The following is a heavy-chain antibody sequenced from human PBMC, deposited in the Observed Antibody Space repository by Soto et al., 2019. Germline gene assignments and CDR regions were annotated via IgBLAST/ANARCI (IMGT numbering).Heavy chain of an antibody. V-gene: IGHV3-74*01. D-gene: IGHD1-26*01. Sequence: DVQLVESGGGLVQPGGSLRLSCAASGFTFSNYWMHWVRQAPGKGLVWVSRVDSDSRSTIYADSVKGRFTISRDNAKNTLYLQMNTLRVEDTAVYFCARENGRTRDKWGQGVLVTVSS. J-gene: IGHJ4*02. CDR2: VDSDSRST. CDR3: ARENGRTRDK. CDR1: GFTFSNYW.